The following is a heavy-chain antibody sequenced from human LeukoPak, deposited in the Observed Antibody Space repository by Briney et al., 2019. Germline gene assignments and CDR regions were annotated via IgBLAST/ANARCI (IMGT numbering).Heavy chain of an antibody. CDR2: INSDGSST. CDR3: ARDSGYSSSWAFDY. CDR1: GFTFRSYW. V-gene: IGHV3-74*01. D-gene: IGHD6-13*01. Sequence: PGGSLRLSCAASGFTFRSYWMHWVRQAPGKGLVWVSRINSDGSSTRYADSVKGRFTISRDNSKNTLYLQMNSLRAEDTAVYYCARDSGYSSSWAFDYWGQGTLVTVSS. J-gene: IGHJ4*02.